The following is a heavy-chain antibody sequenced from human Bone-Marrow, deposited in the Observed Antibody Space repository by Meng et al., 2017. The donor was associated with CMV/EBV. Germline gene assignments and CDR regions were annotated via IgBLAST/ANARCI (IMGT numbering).Heavy chain of an antibody. CDR2: IRYDEKND. J-gene: IGHJ6*02. D-gene: IGHD1-14*01. CDR3: AKETSLTTSWYYCVMDD. V-gene: IGHV3-30*02. CDR1: GSTVSTYG. Sequence: GESLKFSCAASGSTVSTYGMHWVREAPGKRQERVAFIRYDEKNDYYVDSVKGRFTISRDNAKNTLYLQRNSLSAEDTAVYYCAKETSLTTSWYYCVMDDWGQGTTVTVSS.